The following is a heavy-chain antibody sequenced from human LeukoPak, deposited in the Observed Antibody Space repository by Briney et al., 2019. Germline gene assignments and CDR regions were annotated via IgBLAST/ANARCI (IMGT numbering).Heavy chain of an antibody. V-gene: IGHV4-34*01. Sequence: SETLSLTCAVYGGSFSGYYWSWIRQPPGKGLEWIGEINHSGSTNYNPSLKSRVTISVDTSKNQFSLKLSSVTAADTAVYYCARHRGDYDYVWGSYIPNWFDPWGQGTLVTVSS. CDR1: GGSFSGYY. D-gene: IGHD3-16*01. J-gene: IGHJ5*02. CDR3: ARHRGDYDYVWGSYIPNWFDP. CDR2: INHSGST.